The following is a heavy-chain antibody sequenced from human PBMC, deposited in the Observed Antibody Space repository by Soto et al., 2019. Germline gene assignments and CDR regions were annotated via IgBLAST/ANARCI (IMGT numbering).Heavy chain of an antibody. V-gene: IGHV1-8*01. J-gene: IGHJ6*02. Sequence: VQLVQSGAEVKQPGASVKVSCKASGYTFTSYDINWVRQATGQGLEWMGWMNPNSGNTGYAQKFQGRVTMTRNTSISTAYMELSSLRSEDTAVYYCARAGYDIFYYYYGMDVWGQGTTVTVSS. CDR2: MNPNSGNT. CDR3: ARAGYDIFYYYYGMDV. D-gene: IGHD5-12*01. CDR1: GYTFTSYD.